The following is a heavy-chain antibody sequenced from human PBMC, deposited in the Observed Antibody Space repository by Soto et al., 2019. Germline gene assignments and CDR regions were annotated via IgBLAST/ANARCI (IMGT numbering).Heavy chain of an antibody. V-gene: IGHV4-59*01. CDR2: IYYCGST. CDR1: RGSNNSYY. Sequence: SDTPSLTCTLSRGSNNSYYWRSIRQPPGKGLEWIGYIYYCGSTPYHPFLKSRVTISVDPSRIQFSVTLSSVTAADTAVYYYARSGYNSSSCDYWGQRTLVT. D-gene: IGHD6-6*01. J-gene: IGHJ4*02. CDR3: ARSGYNSSSCDY.